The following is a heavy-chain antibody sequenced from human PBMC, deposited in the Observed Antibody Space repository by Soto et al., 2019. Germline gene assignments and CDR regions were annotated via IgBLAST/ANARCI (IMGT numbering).Heavy chain of an antibody. J-gene: IGHJ5*02. Sequence: QVQLQESGPGLVKPSQTLSLTCTVSGGSISSGDYYWSWIRQPPGKGLEWIGYIYYSGSTYYNPSLKSRVNISVDTSKNQFLLKPSSVTGADPAVYYCARSQGYCSGGSCPSTANWFQPWGQGTLVTVSS. V-gene: IGHV4-30-4*01. D-gene: IGHD2-15*01. CDR3: ARSQGYCSGGSCPSTANWFQP. CDR2: IYYSGST. CDR1: GGSISSGDYY.